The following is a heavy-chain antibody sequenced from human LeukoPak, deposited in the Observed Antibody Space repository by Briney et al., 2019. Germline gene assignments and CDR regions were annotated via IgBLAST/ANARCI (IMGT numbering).Heavy chain of an antibody. CDR1: GYTFTSYY. V-gene: IGHV1-46*01. J-gene: IGHJ5*02. Sequence: VASVKVSCKASGYTFTSYYMHWVRQAPGQGLEWMGIINPSGGSTSYAQKFQGRVTMTRDMSTSTVYMELSSLRSEDTAVYYCAREREMATISRWNWFDPWGQGTLVTVSS. CDR3: AREREMATISRWNWFDP. CDR2: INPSGGST. D-gene: IGHD5-24*01.